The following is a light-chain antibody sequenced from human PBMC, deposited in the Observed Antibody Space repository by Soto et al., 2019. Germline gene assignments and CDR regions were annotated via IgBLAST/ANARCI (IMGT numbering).Light chain of an antibody. J-gene: IGLJ1*01. V-gene: IGLV2-14*01. Sequence: GASSDVGGYNYVSWYQHHPGKAPKLMLYEVSNRPSGVSNRFSGSKSGNTASLTISGLQAEDEADYYCTSYTTSSTLVVFGSGTKVTVL. CDR3: TSYTTSSTLVV. CDR1: SSDVGGYNY. CDR2: EVS.